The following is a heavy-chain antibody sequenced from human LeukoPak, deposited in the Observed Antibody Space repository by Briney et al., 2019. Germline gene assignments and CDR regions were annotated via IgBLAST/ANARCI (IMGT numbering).Heavy chain of an antibody. J-gene: IGHJ4*02. CDR1: GITVSSNY. CDR3: ARGPLWLGPDY. V-gene: IGHV3-66*02. CDR2: IYSGGST. Sequence: GSLRLSCAASGITVSSNYMSWVRQAPGKGLEWVSIIYSGGSTYYADSVKGRFTISRDNSKNTLYLQMNSLRGEDTAVYYCARGPLWLGPDYWGQGTLVTVSS. D-gene: IGHD6-19*01.